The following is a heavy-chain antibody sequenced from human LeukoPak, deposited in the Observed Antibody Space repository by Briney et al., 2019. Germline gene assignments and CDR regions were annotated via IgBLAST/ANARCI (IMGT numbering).Heavy chain of an antibody. V-gene: IGHV4-39*07. D-gene: IGHD2-2*01. Sequence: SETLSLTCTVSGGSISSSYYWGWIRQPPGKGLEWIGSIYYSGSTYYNPSLKSRVTISVDTSKNQFSLKLSSVTAADTAVYYCARMGDKIVVVPAARVPGFDPWGQGTLVTVSS. CDR2: IYYSGST. J-gene: IGHJ5*02. CDR1: GGSISSSYY. CDR3: ARMGDKIVVVPAARVPGFDP.